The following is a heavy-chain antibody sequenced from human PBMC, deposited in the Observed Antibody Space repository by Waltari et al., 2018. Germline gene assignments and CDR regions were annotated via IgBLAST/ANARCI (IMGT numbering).Heavy chain of an antibody. Sequence: EVRLVVSGGGLVQPGGSLRLSCAASGFPFSSYWMSWVRQAPGRGLEWVAKIKQDGSEDFYVDSVKGRFSISRDNAKNSLYLQMNSLRVEDTAVYYCTRGQWGFGFWGQGTLVTVSS. CDR1: GFPFSSYW. CDR3: TRGQWGFGF. J-gene: IGHJ4*02. CDR2: IKQDGSED. V-gene: IGHV3-7*04. D-gene: IGHD3-16*01.